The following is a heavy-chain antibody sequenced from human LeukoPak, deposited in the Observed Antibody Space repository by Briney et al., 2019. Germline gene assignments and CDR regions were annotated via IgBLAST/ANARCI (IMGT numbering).Heavy chain of an antibody. CDR3: ARDEVVGATWAFDY. J-gene: IGHJ4*02. Sequence: PGGSLRLPCAASGFTFGNYGMSWVRQAPGKGLEWVANIKQDGSEKYYVDSVKGRFTISRDNAKNSLYLQMNSLRAEDTAVYYCARDEVVGATWAFDYWGQGTLVTVSS. CDR1: GFTFGNYG. V-gene: IGHV3-7*01. CDR2: IKQDGSEK. D-gene: IGHD1-26*01.